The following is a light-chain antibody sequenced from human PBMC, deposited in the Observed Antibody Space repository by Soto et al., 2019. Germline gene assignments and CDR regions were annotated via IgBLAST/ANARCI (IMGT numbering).Light chain of an antibody. CDR1: SSDVGGYNY. CDR3: SSYTSSSTRRV. V-gene: IGLV2-14*01. CDR2: EVS. Sequence: QSALTQPASVSGSPGQSITISCTGTSSDVGGYNYVSWYQQHAGKAPKLMIYEVSNRPSGVSNRFSGSKSGNTASLTISGLQAEDEADYYCSSYTSSSTRRVFGTGTKLTVL. J-gene: IGLJ1*01.